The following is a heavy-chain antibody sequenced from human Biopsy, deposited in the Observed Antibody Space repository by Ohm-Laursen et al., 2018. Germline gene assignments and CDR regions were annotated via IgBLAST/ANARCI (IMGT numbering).Heavy chain of an antibody. Sequence: GTLSLTCAVSGGSISSYYWGWIRQPPGKGLEWIGYIYYTGSTNYNPSPKSRVTISVDTSMNHLSLRLTSVTAADTAVYYCARHAPSYSGSYWRYFDLWGRGTLVTVSS. CDR1: GGSISSYY. V-gene: IGHV4-59*08. J-gene: IGHJ2*01. CDR2: IYYTGST. CDR3: ARHAPSYSGSYWRYFDL. D-gene: IGHD1-26*01.